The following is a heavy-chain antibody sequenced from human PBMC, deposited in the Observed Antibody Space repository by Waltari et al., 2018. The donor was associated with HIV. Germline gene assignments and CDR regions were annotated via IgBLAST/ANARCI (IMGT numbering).Heavy chain of an antibody. V-gene: IGHV3-9*01. Sequence: EVQLVESGGGLAQPGGSLRLSCAASGFIFEKYAMHWVRQTPGKGVEWVSCNYWYNDSYAYADALKVRFTISRDNAKHSLYLQMDSLRADDTSFYYCATEFFVKGSTFWSVFDSWGQGALVTVSS. CDR3: ATEFFVKGSTFWSVFDS. CDR2: NYWYNDSY. J-gene: IGHJ4*02. D-gene: IGHD2-15*01. CDR1: GFIFEKYA.